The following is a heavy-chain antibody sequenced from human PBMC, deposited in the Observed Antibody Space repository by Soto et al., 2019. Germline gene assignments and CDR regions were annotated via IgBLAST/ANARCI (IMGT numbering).Heavy chain of an antibody. CDR2: ISYDGSNK. CDR1: GFTFSSYA. CDR3: ARGSGSGWQNWFDP. J-gene: IGHJ5*02. Sequence: GGSLRLSCAASGFTFSSYAMHWVRQAPGKGLEWVAVISYDGSNKYYADSVKGRFTISRDNSKNTLYLQMNSLRAEDTSVYFCARGSGSGWQNWFDPWGQGTLVTVSS. D-gene: IGHD6-19*01. V-gene: IGHV3-30-3*01.